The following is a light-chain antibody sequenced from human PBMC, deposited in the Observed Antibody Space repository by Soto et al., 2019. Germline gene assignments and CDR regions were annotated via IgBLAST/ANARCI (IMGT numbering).Light chain of an antibody. Sequence: QSVLTQPPSVSGAPGQRVTISCTGSSSNIGAGYDVHWYQQLPGTAPKLLIYGNSNRPSGVPDRFSGSKSGTSASLAITGLLATDVAVYYYQSYDSSLSGSVFGGGTKLTVL. CDR3: QSYDSSLSGSV. V-gene: IGLV1-40*01. J-gene: IGLJ3*02. CDR1: SSNIGAGYD. CDR2: GNS.